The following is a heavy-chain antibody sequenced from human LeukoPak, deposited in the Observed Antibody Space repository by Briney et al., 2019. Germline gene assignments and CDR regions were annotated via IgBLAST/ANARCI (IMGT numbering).Heavy chain of an antibody. D-gene: IGHD2-15*01. Sequence: ASVKVSCKAAGYTFTGYYMHWVRQAPGQGLEWMGWINPNSGGTNYAQKFQGRVTMTRDTSISIVYMELSRLRSDDTAVYYCARSVEGYCSGGSCYSYYYYMDVWGKGTTVTVSS. CDR1: GYTFTGYY. J-gene: IGHJ6*03. CDR3: ARSVEGYCSGGSCYSYYYYMDV. CDR2: INPNSGGT. V-gene: IGHV1-2*02.